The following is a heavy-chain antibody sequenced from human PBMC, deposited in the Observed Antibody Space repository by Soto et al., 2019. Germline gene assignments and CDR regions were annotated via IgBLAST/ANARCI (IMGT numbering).Heavy chain of an antibody. D-gene: IGHD3-3*01. CDR3: AKGPSIFGVVTTGPKYYFDY. V-gene: IGHV3-53*01. CDR2: IGSGGSA. J-gene: IGHJ4*02. Sequence: GGSLRLSCAASGFIVSNTYMSWVRQAPGKGLEWVSFIGSGGSAFYADSVKGQFIISRDNSKNTLYLQMNSLSAEDTAVYYCAKGPSIFGVVTTGPKYYFDYWGQGTLVTVS. CDR1: GFIVSNTY.